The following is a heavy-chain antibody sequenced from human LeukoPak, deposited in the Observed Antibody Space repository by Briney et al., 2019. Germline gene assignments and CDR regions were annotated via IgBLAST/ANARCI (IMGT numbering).Heavy chain of an antibody. J-gene: IGHJ5*02. CDR1: GYTFTSYG. V-gene: IGHV1-18*01. CDR2: ISAYNGNT. CDR3: ARDERRWLQLSWFDP. Sequence: ASVKVSCKASGYTFTSYGISWVRQAPGQGLEWMGWISAYNGNTNYAQKPQGRVTMTTDTSTSTAYMELRSLRSDDTAVYYCARDERRWLQLSWFDPWGQGTLVTVSS. D-gene: IGHD5-24*01.